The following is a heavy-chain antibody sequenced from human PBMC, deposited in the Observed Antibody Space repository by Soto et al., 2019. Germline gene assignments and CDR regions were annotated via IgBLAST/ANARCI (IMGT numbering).Heavy chain of an antibody. D-gene: IGHD6-13*01. CDR2: ISSNGGST. CDR1: GFTFSSYA. Sequence: PGGSLRLSCSASGFTFSSYAMHLVRQAPGKGLEYVSAISSNGGSTYYADSVKGRFTISRDNSKNTLYLQMSSLRAEDTAVYYCVKDLCWYLHTYCFDYWGEGTLVTVSS. J-gene: IGHJ4*01. CDR3: VKDLCWYLHTYCFDY. V-gene: IGHV3-64D*06.